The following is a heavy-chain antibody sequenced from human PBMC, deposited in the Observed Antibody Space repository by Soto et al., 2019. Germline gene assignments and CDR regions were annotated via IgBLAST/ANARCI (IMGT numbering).Heavy chain of an antibody. Sequence: GGSLRLSCEASGFVFTNFWMHWVRHVPGKGLVWVARIDTSGHSTNYAESVKGRFTISRDNAKNTVSLQMNSLRAEDTGVYYCAKDSWYFDLRGRGSQVTVSS. D-gene: IGHD6-13*01. V-gene: IGHV3-74*01. CDR2: IDTSGHST. CDR1: GFVFTNFW. CDR3: AKDSWYFDL. J-gene: IGHJ4*02.